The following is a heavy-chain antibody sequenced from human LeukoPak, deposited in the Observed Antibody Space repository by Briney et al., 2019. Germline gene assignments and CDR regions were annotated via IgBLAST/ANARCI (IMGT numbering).Heavy chain of an antibody. Sequence: SETLSLICAVYGGSFSDSYWSWIRQPPGEGLEWVGEISHSGDTNYNPSLKSRVTISVDTSKNQFSLNLSSVTAADTAVYYCARGSNSVAYWGQGTLVTVSS. V-gene: IGHV4-34*01. J-gene: IGHJ4*02. CDR3: ARGSNSVAY. CDR1: GGSFSDSY. D-gene: IGHD4-23*01. CDR2: ISHSGDT.